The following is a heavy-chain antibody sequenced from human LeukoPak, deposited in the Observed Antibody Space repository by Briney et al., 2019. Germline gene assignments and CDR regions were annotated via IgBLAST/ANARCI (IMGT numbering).Heavy chain of an antibody. CDR3: AREEGLWSGYYYYYYYMDV. CDR1: GGSISSYY. J-gene: IGHJ6*03. CDR2: IYTSGST. D-gene: IGHD3-3*01. V-gene: IGHV4-4*07. Sequence: SETLYLTCTVSGGSISSYYWSWIRQPAGKGLEWIGRIYTSGSTNYNPSLKSRVTMSVDTSKNQFSLKLSSVTAADTAVYYCAREEGLWSGYYYYYYYMDVWGKGTTVTVSS.